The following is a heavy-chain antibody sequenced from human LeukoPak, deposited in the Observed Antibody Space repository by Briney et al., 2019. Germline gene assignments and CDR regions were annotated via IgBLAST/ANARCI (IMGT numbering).Heavy chain of an antibody. CDR2: IKQDGSEK. Sequence: PGGSLRLSCAASEFTFSSYWMSWVRQAPGKGLEWVASIKQDGSEKYYVDSVRGRVTISRDNAKNSLYLQMNSLRAEDTAVYYCAELGITMIGGVWGKGTTVTISS. V-gene: IGHV3-7*01. CDR3: AELGITMIGGV. D-gene: IGHD3-10*02. CDR1: EFTFSSYW. J-gene: IGHJ6*04.